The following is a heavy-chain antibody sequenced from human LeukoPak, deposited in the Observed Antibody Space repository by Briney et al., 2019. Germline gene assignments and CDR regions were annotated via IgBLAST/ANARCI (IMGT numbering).Heavy chain of an antibody. J-gene: IGHJ4*02. CDR2: ISVYNGNT. V-gene: IGHV1-18*01. CDR3: ARDSSWFGEFVVDY. Sequence: ASVKVSCKASGYTFTSYGISWVRQAPGQGLEWLGWISVYNGNTNYAQKLQGRVTMTTDTSTSTAYMELRSLRSDDTAVYYCARDSSWFGEFVVDYWGQGTLVTVSS. D-gene: IGHD3-10*01. CDR1: GYTFTSYG.